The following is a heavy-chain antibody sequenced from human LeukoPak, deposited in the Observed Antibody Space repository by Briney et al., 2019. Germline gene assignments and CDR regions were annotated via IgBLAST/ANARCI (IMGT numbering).Heavy chain of an antibody. CDR3: ARVGDGLNDAFDI. CDR1: GYTFTGYF. CDR2: INPNNGGT. Sequence: ASVKVSCKASGYTFTGYFMNWVRQAPGQGLEWIGRINPNNGGTNYAQNFQVRVTMTRDTSISTAYMELSSLGSEDTAVYYCARVGDGLNDAFDIWGQGTMVTVSS. D-gene: IGHD5-24*01. J-gene: IGHJ3*02. V-gene: IGHV1-2*06.